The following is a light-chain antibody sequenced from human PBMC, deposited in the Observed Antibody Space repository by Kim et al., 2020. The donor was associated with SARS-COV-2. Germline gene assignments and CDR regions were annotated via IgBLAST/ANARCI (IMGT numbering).Light chain of an antibody. CDR2: GEN. J-gene: IGLJ2*01. CDR3: NSRDSSGNHVV. CDR1: SLRSYY. Sequence: ALGQTVRITVQGDSLRSYYASWLQVKPGQAPVLVKYGENNRPSGIPDRFSGSSSGNTASLTITGAQAEDEADYYCNSRDSSGNHVVFGGGTQLTVL. V-gene: IGLV3-19*01.